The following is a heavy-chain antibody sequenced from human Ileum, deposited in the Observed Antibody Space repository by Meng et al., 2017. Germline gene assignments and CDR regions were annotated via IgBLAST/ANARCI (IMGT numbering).Heavy chain of an antibody. CDR3: ASSTLVRGGVRQFDY. D-gene: IGHD3-10*01. CDR1: GYSLSNYW. CDR2: IYPSDSDT. Sequence: KVSCKGSGYSLSNYWIGWVRQRPGKGLECMGIIYPSDSDTRYSPSFQGQVTISADKSISTAFLQWSSLKASDTAIYYCASSTLVRGGVRQFDYWGPGTLVTVSS. J-gene: IGHJ4*02. V-gene: IGHV5-51*01.